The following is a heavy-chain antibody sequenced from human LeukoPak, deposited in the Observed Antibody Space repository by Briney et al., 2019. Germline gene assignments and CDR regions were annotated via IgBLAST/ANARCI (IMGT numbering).Heavy chain of an antibody. CDR2: IYSSGSSGST. Sequence: SETLSLTCTVSGGSISSRGSYWGWVRQPPGKGLEWIGNIYSSGSSGSTSYNPPLKSRVTISVDTSKNQFSLRLTSVTATDTAVYSCHRAAAGNWFDPWGLGTLVTVSS. D-gene: IGHD6-13*01. J-gene: IGHJ5*02. CDR3: HRAAAGNWFDP. CDR1: GGSISSRGSY. V-gene: IGHV4-39*01.